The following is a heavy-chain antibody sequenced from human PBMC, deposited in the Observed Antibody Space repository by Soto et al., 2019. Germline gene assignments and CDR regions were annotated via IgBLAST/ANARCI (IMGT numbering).Heavy chain of an antibody. CDR2: ISAYNGNK. V-gene: IGHV1-18*01. D-gene: IGHD6-13*01. CDR3: ARDLGQHLFDY. CDR1: GYTFTSYG. Sequence: QVQLVQSGAEVKKPGASVKVSCKASGYTFTSYGISWVRQAPGQGLEWMGWISAYNGNKKYARKLQGRVTMTTDTSTSTAYRELRSLRSDDTAVYYCARDLGQHLFDYWGQGTLVTVSS. J-gene: IGHJ4*02.